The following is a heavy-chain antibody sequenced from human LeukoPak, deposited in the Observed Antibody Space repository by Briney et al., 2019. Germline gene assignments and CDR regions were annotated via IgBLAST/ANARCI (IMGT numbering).Heavy chain of an antibody. V-gene: IGHV3-23*01. CDR2: ISGDGVSP. D-gene: IGHD4/OR15-4a*01. Sequence: GGSLRLSCAASGFTFSSYAMSWVRQAPGKGLECVSAISGDGVSPYYADSVRGRFTISRDNSKNTLYLQMNSLRVEDTAVYFCARDPGAFPYFFDCWGQGTLVTVSS. J-gene: IGHJ4*02. CDR3: ARDPGAFPYFFDC. CDR1: GFTFSSYA.